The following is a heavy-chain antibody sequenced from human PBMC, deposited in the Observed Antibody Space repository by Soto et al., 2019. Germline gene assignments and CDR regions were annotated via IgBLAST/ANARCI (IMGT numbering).Heavy chain of an antibody. CDR1: GFTVSSNY. CDR3: AGDSLHGKRFYRYYYYGMDV. V-gene: IGHV3-53*01. CDR2: IHSGGST. D-gene: IGHD2-15*01. Sequence: GGSLRLSCAASGFTVSSNYMSWVRQAPGKGLEWVSVIHSGGSTYYADSVKGRFTISRDHSQNTLYLEMNSLRADDTAVYYCAGDSLHGKRFYRYYYYGMDVWGQGTTVTVSS. J-gene: IGHJ6*02.